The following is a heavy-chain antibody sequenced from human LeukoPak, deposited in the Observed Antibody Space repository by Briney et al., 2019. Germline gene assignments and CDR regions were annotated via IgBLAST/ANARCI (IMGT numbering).Heavy chain of an antibody. CDR1: GFTFTKYA. CDR2: ISGSGGST. CDR3: ARDQGAEDVQLLIVVPSSIWDQ. Sequence: TGGSLRLSCSASGFTFTKYAMTWVRQAPGKGLEWVSSISGSGGSTYYGDSAQGRFTISRDNSRNTLYLQISSVRVEDTAVYYCARDQGAEDVQLLIVVPSSIWDQWGQGTPVTVSS. J-gene: IGHJ4*02. D-gene: IGHD3-16*02. V-gene: IGHV3-23*01.